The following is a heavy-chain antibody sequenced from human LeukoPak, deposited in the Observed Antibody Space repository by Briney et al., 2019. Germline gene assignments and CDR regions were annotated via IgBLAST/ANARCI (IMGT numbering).Heavy chain of an antibody. Sequence: SETLSLTCAVYGGSFSGYYWSWIRQPPGKGLEWIGEINHSGSTNYNPSLKSRVTISVDTSKNQFSLKLSSVTAADTAVYYCATYYYDSSGYFDYWGQGTPVTVSS. V-gene: IGHV4-34*01. J-gene: IGHJ4*02. CDR1: GGSFSGYY. CDR3: ATYYYDSSGYFDY. CDR2: INHSGST. D-gene: IGHD3-22*01.